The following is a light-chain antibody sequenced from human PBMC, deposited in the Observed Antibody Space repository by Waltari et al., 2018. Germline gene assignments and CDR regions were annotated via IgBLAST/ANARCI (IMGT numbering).Light chain of an antibody. J-gene: IGLJ7*01. Sequence: NFMLTQPHSVSESPGQTVTISCTRSSGSLASSYVQWFQQRPGSSPTTVIFEDNQRPSGVPDRFSGSIDNSSNSASLTISGLQTEDEADYYCQSYDSSYPAVFGGGTQLTVL. CDR1: SGSLASSY. V-gene: IGLV6-57*01. CDR3: QSYDSSYPAV. CDR2: EDN.